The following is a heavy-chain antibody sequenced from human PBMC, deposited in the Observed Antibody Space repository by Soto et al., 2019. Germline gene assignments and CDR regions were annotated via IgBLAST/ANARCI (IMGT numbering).Heavy chain of an antibody. CDR2: IIPIFGTA. CDR1: GGTFSSYA. CDR3: ARGLRITIFGVQAPPYYYYYGMDV. J-gene: IGHJ6*02. D-gene: IGHD3-3*01. Sequence: ASVKVCCKASGGTFSSYAISWVRQAPGQGLEWMGWIIPIFGTANYAQKFQGRVTITADESTSTAYMELSSLRSEDTAVYYCARGLRITIFGVQAPPYYYYYGMDVWGQGTTVTVSS. V-gene: IGHV1-69*13.